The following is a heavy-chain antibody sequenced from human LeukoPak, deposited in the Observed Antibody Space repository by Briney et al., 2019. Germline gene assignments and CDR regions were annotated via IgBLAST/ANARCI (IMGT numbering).Heavy chain of an antibody. CDR2: INPNSGGT. Sequence: GASVKVSCKASGYTFTGYYMHWVRQAPGQGLEWMGWINPNSGGTIYAQKFQGRVTLTRDTSISTAYMEFSRLKSDDTAIYYCARGPTPRSTDWYSSGSTTPYDHWGQGSLVTVSS. CDR3: ARGPTPRSTDWYSSGSTTPYDH. J-gene: IGHJ4*02. V-gene: IGHV1-2*02. CDR1: GYTFTGYY. D-gene: IGHD6-19*01.